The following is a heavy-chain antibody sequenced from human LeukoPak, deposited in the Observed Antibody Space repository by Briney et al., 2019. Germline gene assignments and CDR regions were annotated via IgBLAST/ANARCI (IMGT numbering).Heavy chain of an antibody. J-gene: IGHJ4*02. Sequence: GGSLRLSCAASGFTFSSYAMSWVRQAPGKGLEWVSAISGSGGSTYYADPVKGRFTISRDNSKNTLYLQMNSLRAEDTAVYYCMTSRGASPLPDYWGQGTLVTVSS. CDR3: MTSRGASPLPDY. CDR2: ISGSGGST. V-gene: IGHV3-23*01. D-gene: IGHD1-26*01. CDR1: GFTFSSYA.